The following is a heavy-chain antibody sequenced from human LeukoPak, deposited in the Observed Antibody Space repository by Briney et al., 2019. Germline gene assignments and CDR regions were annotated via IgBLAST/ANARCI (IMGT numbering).Heavy chain of an antibody. D-gene: IGHD6-19*01. CDR3: ARGSVSSGWYPF. CDR1: GGTFSSYA. CDR2: IIPIFGTA. J-gene: IGHJ1*01. V-gene: IGHV1-69*13. Sequence: VKVSCKASGGTFSSYAISWVRQAPGQGREWMGRIIPIFGTANYAQKFQGRVTITTDESTSTAYMELSSLRSEDTAVYYCARGSVSSGWYPFWGQGTLVTVSS.